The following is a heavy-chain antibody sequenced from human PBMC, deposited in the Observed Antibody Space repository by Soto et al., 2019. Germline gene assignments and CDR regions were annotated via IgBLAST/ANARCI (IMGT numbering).Heavy chain of an antibody. Sequence: PGGSLRLSCAASGFTFSSYAMSWVGQAPGKGLEWVSAISGSGGSTYYADSVKGRFTISRDNSKNTLYLQMNSLRAEGTAVYYCAKELGYCSGGSCYPSNYVDYWGQGTLVTVSS. CDR3: AKELGYCSGGSCYPSNYVDY. V-gene: IGHV3-23*01. CDR1: GFTFSSYA. D-gene: IGHD2-15*01. CDR2: ISGSGGST. J-gene: IGHJ4*02.